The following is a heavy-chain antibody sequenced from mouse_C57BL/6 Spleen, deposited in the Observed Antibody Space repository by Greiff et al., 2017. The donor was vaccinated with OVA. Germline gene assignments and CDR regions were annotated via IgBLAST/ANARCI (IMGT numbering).Heavy chain of an antibody. CDR3: ARYDYDGGYYAMDY. V-gene: IGHV7-3*01. CDR1: GFTFTDYY. Sequence: EVQLVESGGGLVQPGGSLSLSCAASGFTFTDYYMSWVRQPPGKALEWLGFIRNKANGYTTEYSASVKGRFTISRDNSQSILYLQMNALRAEDSATYYCARYDYDGGYYAMDYWGQGTSVTVSS. D-gene: IGHD2-4*01. CDR2: IRNKANGYTT. J-gene: IGHJ4*01.